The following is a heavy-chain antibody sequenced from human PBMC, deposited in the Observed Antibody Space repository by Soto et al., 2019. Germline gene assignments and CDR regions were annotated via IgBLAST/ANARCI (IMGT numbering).Heavy chain of an antibody. CDR3: ARVVVVPAQLSFYYGMDV. Sequence: PGGSLRLSCAASGFTFSSYSMNWVRQAPGKGLEWVSYISSSSSTIYYADSVKGRFTISRDNAKNSLYLQMNSLRDEDTAVYYCARVVVVPAQLSFYYGMDVWGQGTTVTVSS. V-gene: IGHV3-48*02. CDR2: ISSSSSTI. J-gene: IGHJ6*02. CDR1: GFTFSSYS. D-gene: IGHD2-2*01.